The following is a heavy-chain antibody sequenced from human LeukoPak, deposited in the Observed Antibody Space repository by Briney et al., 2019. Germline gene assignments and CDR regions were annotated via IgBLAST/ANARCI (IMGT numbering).Heavy chain of an antibody. D-gene: IGHD6-19*01. CDR1: GYTFTSCD. CDR3: TRGSSGRRDN. CDR2: MNPNSGNT. J-gene: IGHJ4*02. V-gene: IGHV1-8*01. Sequence: ASVKVSCKASGYTFTSCDINWVRQATGQGLEWMGWMNPNSGNTGYGQSFQGRLTMTRDISIGTAYMELSNLTSEDTAIEYCTRGSSGRRDNWGQGTLVTVSA.